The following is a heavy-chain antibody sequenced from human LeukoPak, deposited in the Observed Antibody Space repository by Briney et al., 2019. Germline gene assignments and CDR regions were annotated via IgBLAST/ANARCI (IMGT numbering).Heavy chain of an antibody. Sequence: GGSLRLSCAASGFTFSSYEMNWVRQAPGKGLEWVSYISSSGSTIYYADSVKGRFTISRDNAKNSLYLQMNSLRAEDTAVYYCARDLPSPIFGVVTVGMERNPGDDIWGQGTMVTVSS. CDR2: ISSSGSTI. CDR3: ARDLPSPIFGVVTVGMERNPGDDI. V-gene: IGHV3-48*03. CDR1: GFTFSSYE. J-gene: IGHJ3*02. D-gene: IGHD3-3*01.